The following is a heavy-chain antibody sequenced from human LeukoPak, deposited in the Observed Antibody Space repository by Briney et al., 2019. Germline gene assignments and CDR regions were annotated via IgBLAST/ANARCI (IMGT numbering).Heavy chain of an antibody. J-gene: IGHJ5*02. Sequence: SETLPLACTVSGGSISNYYWSWIRQPAGKGLEWIGRIYSSGDTNYNPSLKRRVTMSVDTSKNQFSLKLSTVTAADTAVYYCARGAMVRGVPFDPWGQGTLVTVSS. CDR1: GGSISNYY. V-gene: IGHV4-4*07. CDR2: IYSSGDT. CDR3: ARGAMVRGVPFDP. D-gene: IGHD3-10*01.